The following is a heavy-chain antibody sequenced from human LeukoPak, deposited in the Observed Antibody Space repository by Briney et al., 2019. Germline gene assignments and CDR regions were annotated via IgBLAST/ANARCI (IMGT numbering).Heavy chain of an antibody. V-gene: IGHV3-23*01. CDR1: GFTFSSYA. D-gene: IGHD2-8*01. CDR2: ISGSGGDT. Sequence: GGSLRLSCAASGFTFSSYAMSWVRQAPGKGLQWVSAISGSGGDTYDADSVKGRFTISRDNSKNTLYLQMNSLRAEDTAVYYCAKDTSVARYCTNDICYPFDYWGQGTLVTVSS. CDR3: AKDTSVARYCTNDICYPFDY. J-gene: IGHJ4*02.